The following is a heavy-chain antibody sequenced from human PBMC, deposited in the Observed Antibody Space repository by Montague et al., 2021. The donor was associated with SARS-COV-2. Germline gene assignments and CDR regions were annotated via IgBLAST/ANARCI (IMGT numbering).Heavy chain of an antibody. D-gene: IGHD3-22*01. CDR2: ICYSGST. CDR3: ARGGGYYHYGLDV. Sequence: SETLSLTCTVSGGSISNYYWSWIRQPPPRGLEWMGYICYSGSTDYSPYLKSRGTIALDTSKNQYYLKVTPVTAADTAVYECARGGGYYHYGLDVWGPGTAVTVSS. J-gene: IGHJ6*02. V-gene: IGHV4-59*01. CDR1: GGSISNYY.